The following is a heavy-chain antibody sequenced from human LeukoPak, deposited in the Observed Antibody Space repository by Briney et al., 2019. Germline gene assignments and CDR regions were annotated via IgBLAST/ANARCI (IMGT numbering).Heavy chain of an antibody. D-gene: IGHD6-13*01. J-gene: IGHJ4*02. CDR1: GFIFDNYV. CDR3: ARSREQQLVQNYFDS. Sequence: GGSPRLSCAASGFIFDNYVLTWVRQTPEKGLEWVAGISGSGSSTNYADAVKGRFTISRDNSKDTVYLQLSSLNSEDTAVYYCARSREQQLVQNYFDSWGQGTLVTVSS. V-gene: IGHV3-23*01. CDR2: ISGSGSST.